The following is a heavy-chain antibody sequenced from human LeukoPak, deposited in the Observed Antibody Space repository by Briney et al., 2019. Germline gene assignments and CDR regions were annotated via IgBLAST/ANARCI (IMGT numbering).Heavy chain of an antibody. CDR3: ARGPYGSGSYYNVIIGAFDI. J-gene: IGHJ3*02. V-gene: IGHV4-61*02. CDR2: IYTSGST. CDR1: GGSISSGSYY. D-gene: IGHD3-10*01. Sequence: PSETLSLTCTVSGGSISSGSYYWSWIRQPAGKGLEWIGRIYTSGSTNYNPSLKSRVTISVDTSKNQFSLKLSSVTAADTAVYYCARGPYGSGSYYNVIIGAFDIWGQGTMVTVSS.